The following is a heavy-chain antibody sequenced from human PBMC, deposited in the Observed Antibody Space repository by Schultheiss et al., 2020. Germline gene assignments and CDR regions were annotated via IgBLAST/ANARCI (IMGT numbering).Heavy chain of an antibody. CDR3: AKHNSGWRYDAFDI. CDR2: ISYDGSNK. J-gene: IGHJ3*02. V-gene: IGHV3-30*18. D-gene: IGHD6-19*01. CDR1: GFTFSSYG. Sequence: GGSLRLSCAASGFTFSSYGMHWVRQAPGKGLEWVAVISYDGSNKYYADSVKGRFTISRDNAKNTLYLQMNSLRAEDTALYYCAKHNSGWRYDAFDIWGQGTMVTVSS.